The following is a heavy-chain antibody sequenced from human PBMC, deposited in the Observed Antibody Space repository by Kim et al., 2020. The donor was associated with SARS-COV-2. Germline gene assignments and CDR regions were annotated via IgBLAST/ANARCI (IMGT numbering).Heavy chain of an antibody. CDR3: ARLPGDYGDYVGGWGYFDY. V-gene: IGHV4-39*01. D-gene: IGHD4-17*01. J-gene: IGHJ4*02. Sequence: SRVTISVDTSKNQFSLKLSSVTAADTAVYYCARLPGDYGDYVGGWGYFDYWGQGTLVTVSS.